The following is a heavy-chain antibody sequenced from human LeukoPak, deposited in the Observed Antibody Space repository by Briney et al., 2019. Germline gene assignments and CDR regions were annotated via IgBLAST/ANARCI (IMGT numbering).Heavy chain of an antibody. V-gene: IGHV1-2*02. CDR2: INPNSGGT. CDR3: ARGRGYYDSSGYLTY. CDR1: GYTFTGYY. D-gene: IGHD3-22*01. J-gene: IGHJ4*02. Sequence: ASVKVSCKASGYTFTGYYMHWVRQAPGQGLEWMGWINPNSGGTNYAQKFQGRVTMTRDTSISTAYMELSRLRSDDTAVYYCARGRGYYDSSGYLTYWGQGTLVTVSS.